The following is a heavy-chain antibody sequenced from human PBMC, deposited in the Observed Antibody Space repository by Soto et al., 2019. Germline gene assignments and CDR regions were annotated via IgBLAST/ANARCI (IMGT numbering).Heavy chain of an antibody. Sequence: QVQLVQSGAEVKKPGSSVKASCKASGGTFSSYAISWVRQAPGQGLEWMGGIIPIFGTANYAQKFQGRVTITADKSTSTAYMELSSLRSEDTAVYYCARGYYGSGSYADAFDIWGQGTMVTVSS. CDR2: IIPIFGTA. V-gene: IGHV1-69*06. CDR3: ARGYYGSGSYADAFDI. CDR1: GGTFSSYA. D-gene: IGHD3-10*01. J-gene: IGHJ3*02.